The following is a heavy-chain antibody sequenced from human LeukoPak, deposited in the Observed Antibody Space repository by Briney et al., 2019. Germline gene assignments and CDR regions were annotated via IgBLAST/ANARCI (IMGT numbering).Heavy chain of an antibody. CDR2: IKQDGSDK. CDR3: ARDRFMDY. J-gene: IGHJ4*02. V-gene: IGHV3-7*05. Sequence: PGGSLTLSCEASGFTFSSYWMSWVSQAPGKGLEWVANIKQDGSDKYYVDSVKGRFTISRDNAKNSLYLQMNSLRAEDTAVYYCARDRFMDYWGQGTLGTDSS. CDR1: GFTFSSYW. D-gene: IGHD3-16*01.